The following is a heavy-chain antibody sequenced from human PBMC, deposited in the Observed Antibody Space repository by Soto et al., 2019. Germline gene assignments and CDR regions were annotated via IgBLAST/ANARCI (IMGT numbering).Heavy chain of an antibody. V-gene: IGHV1-18*04. Sequence: ASVKVSCKASGYTFTSYGISWVRQAPGQGLEWMGWISAYNDNTNYAQKLQGRVTMTTDTSTSTAYMELRSLRSDDTAVYYCARDLLYCSSTSCYTNWLDPWGQGTLVTVSS. CDR2: ISAYNDNT. CDR3: ARDLLYCSSTSCYTNWLDP. J-gene: IGHJ5*02. D-gene: IGHD2-2*02. CDR1: GYTFTSYG.